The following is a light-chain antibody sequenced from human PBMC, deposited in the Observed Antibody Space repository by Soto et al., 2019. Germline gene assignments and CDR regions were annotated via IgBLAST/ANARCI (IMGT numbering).Light chain of an antibody. CDR1: QSVSGN. V-gene: IGKV3-15*01. CDR2: AAS. Sequence: EKVMTQSPATLSVSPGERATLSCRASQSVSGNLAWYQQKPGQPPRLLIYAASARATDIPARFSGSGSGTEFTRTISSLQSEDFAVYFCQQYHNLPYTFGQGTRLEIK. CDR3: QQYHNLPYT. J-gene: IGKJ2*01.